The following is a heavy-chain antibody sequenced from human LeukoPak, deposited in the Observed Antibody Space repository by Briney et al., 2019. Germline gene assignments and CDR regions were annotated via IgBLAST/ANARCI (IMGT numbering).Heavy chain of an antibody. CDR3: ARGLYYFGAGSQFDY. D-gene: IGHD3-10*01. Sequence: PGGSLRLYCSASGFTFSSYEMDWVRQAPGKGLEGVSYISSSGSTIYYVDSVKGRFTIYRDNAKNSLYLQMNSLRAEHTAVYYCARGLYYFGAGSQFDYSGQGTLVTVSS. V-gene: IGHV3-48*03. J-gene: IGHJ4*02. CDR1: GFTFSSYE. CDR2: ISSSGSTI.